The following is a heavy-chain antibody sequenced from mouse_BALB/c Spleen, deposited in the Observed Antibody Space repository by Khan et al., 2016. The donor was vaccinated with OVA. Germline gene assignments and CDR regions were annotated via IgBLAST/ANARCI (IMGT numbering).Heavy chain of an antibody. D-gene: IGHD2-12*01. CDR1: GFTFSGFG. Sequence: EVELVESGGGLVQPGGSRKLSCAASGFTFSGFGMHWVRQAPEKGLEWVAFISSDSNTIYYADTVKGRVTISRDNPKKTLFLQMTSLRSEDTAMYFCARTRYYYFDYLGQGTTLTVSS. J-gene: IGHJ2*01. V-gene: IGHV5-17*02. CDR2: ISSDSNTI. CDR3: ARTRYYYFDY.